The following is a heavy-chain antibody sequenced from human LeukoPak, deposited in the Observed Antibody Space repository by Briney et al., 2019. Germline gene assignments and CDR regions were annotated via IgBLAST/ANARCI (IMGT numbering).Heavy chain of an antibody. J-gene: IGHJ5*02. V-gene: IGHV4-34*01. Sequence: PSETLSLTCAVYGGSFSGYYWSWIRQPPGKGLEWIGEINHSGSTNYNPSLKSRVTISVDTSKNQFSLKLSSVTAADTAVCYCARVWMLYYDFWSGPMSDNWFDPWGQGTLVTVSS. CDR1: GGSFSGYY. D-gene: IGHD3-3*01. CDR2: INHSGST. CDR3: ARVWMLYYDFWSGPMSDNWFDP.